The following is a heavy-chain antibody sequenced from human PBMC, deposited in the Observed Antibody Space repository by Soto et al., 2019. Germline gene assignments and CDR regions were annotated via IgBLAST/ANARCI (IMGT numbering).Heavy chain of an antibody. D-gene: IGHD3-22*01. CDR1: GFTFSSYG. Sequence: GGSLRLSCAASGFTFSSYGMHWVRQAPGKGLEWVAVIWYDGSNKYYADSVKGRFTISGDNSKNTLYLQMNSLRAEDTAVYYCARGSPPSGLDSSGYFDYWGQGTLVTVSS. V-gene: IGHV3-33*01. CDR3: ARGSPPSGLDSSGYFDY. CDR2: IWYDGSNK. J-gene: IGHJ4*02.